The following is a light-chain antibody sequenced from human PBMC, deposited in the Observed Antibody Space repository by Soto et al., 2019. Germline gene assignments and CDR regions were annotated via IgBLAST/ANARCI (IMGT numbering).Light chain of an antibody. Sequence: DIQMTQSPSTLSASVGDRVTITCRASQSISSWLAWYQQKPGKAPKLLIYKASSLESGVPSRFSGSGSGTEFTLTISSLRPDDFATYYCQQYNSALTFGGGTKVEIK. CDR2: KAS. CDR1: QSISSW. V-gene: IGKV1-5*03. CDR3: QQYNSALT. J-gene: IGKJ4*01.